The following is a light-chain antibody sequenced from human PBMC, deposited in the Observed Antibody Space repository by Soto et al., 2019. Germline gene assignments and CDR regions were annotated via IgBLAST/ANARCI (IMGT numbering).Light chain of an antibody. CDR2: LGY. V-gene: IGKV2-28*01. CDR1: RILLKANGYTH. J-gene: IGKJ5*01. CDR3: MQALQSLT. Sequence: DIVMTQSPLSLTVTPGERSSISCMSIRILLKANGYTHFHWFLQKPGQSPQLLIYLGYNRAPGVPDRFSGTGSGTDFTLKINRVEAEDVGTYYCMQALQSLTFGQGTRLEIK.